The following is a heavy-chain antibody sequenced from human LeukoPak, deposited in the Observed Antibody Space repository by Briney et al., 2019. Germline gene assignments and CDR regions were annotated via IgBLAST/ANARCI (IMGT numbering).Heavy chain of an antibody. J-gene: IGHJ6*03. CDR1: GGSFSGYY. CDR2: INHSGST. Sequence: SETLSLTCAVYGGSFSGYYWSWIRQPPGKGLEWIGEINHSGSTNYNPSLKSRVTISVDTSKNQFSPKLSSATAADTAVYYCARGQWSGYYVYYYYYMDVWGKGTTVTVSS. V-gene: IGHV4-34*01. D-gene: IGHD3-3*01. CDR3: ARGQWSGYYVYYYYYMDV.